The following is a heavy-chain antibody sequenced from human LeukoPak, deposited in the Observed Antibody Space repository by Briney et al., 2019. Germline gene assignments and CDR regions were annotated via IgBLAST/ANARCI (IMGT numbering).Heavy chain of an antibody. CDR3: AKRTTITANGAFDM. J-gene: IGHJ3*02. V-gene: IGHV4-59*01. CDR2: IFYSGST. Sequence: SETLSLTCTVSGAPISSYYWSWIRQPPGKGMESMGYIFYSGSTNYNPYRKSPVTISLDTSKNHFPLKLSSGTGADTGVYYCAKRTTITANGAFDMWGQGTMVTVSS. CDR1: GAPISSYY. D-gene: IGHD5-18*01.